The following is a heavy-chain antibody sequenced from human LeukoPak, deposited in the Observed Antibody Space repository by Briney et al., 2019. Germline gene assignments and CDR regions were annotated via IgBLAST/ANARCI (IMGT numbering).Heavy chain of an antibody. CDR1: GYTFTGYY. Sequence: ASVKVSCKASGYTFTGYYMHWVRQAPGQGLEWRGWINPNSGCTNYAQKFQGRVTMTRDTSISTAYMELSRLRSDDTAVYYCARRPIWFGENNFGYWGQGTLVTVSS. J-gene: IGHJ4*02. V-gene: IGHV1-2*02. CDR2: INPNSGCT. CDR3: ARRPIWFGENNFGY. D-gene: IGHD3-10*01.